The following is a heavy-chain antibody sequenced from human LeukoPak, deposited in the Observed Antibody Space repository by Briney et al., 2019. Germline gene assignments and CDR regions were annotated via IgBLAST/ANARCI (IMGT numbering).Heavy chain of an antibody. D-gene: IGHD5-18*01. V-gene: IGHV1-46*01. CDR3: ARDPLRGYSYGYIAGGFDY. CDR2: INPSGGST. J-gene: IGHJ4*02. Sequence: ASVKVSCKASGYTFTSYYMHWVRQAPGQGLEWMGIINPSGGSTSYAQRFQGRVTMTRDTSTSTVYMELSSLRSEDTAVYYCARDPLRGYSYGYIAGGFDYWGQGTLVTVSS. CDR1: GYTFTSYY.